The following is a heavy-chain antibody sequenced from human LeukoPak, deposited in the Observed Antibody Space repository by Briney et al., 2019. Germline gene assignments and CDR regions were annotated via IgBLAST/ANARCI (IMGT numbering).Heavy chain of an antibody. D-gene: IGHD5-18*01. CDR2: IIPILGIA. J-gene: IGHJ4*02. Sequence: ASVKVSFKASGGTFSSYAISWVRQAPGQGLEWMGRIIPILGIANYAQKFQGRVTITADKSTSTAYMELSSLRSEDTAVYYCAREGGYSYGYDLGYWGQGTLVTVSS. V-gene: IGHV1-69*04. CDR3: AREGGYSYGYDLGY. CDR1: GGTFSSYA.